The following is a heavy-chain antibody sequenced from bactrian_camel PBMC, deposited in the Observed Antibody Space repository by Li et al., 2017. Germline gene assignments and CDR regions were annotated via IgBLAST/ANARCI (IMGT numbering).Heavy chain of an antibody. J-gene: IGHJ4*01. V-gene: IGHV3-1*01. CDR2: ISWSGDSP. Sequence: VQLVESGGDLVQPGGSLRLSCAASGFTFDGYDMDWIRQAPGKGLEWVSAISWSGDSPNYADSVKGKFTISRDDAKNTLYLQMNSLKPEDTAMYYCAADRSFFTATATDKSEYDYWGQGTQVTVS. CDR1: GFTFDGYD. CDR3: AADRSFFTATATDKSEYDY. D-gene: IGHD4*01.